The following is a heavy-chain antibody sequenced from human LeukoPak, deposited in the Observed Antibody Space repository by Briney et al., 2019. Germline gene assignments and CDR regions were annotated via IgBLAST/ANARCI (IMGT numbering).Heavy chain of an antibody. Sequence: PSETLSLTCTVSGGSISSYYWSWIRQPPGKGLGWIGYIYTSGSTNYNPSLKSRVTISVDTSKNQFSLKLSSVTAADTAVYYCARHVRYSSSSYFDYWGQGTLVTVSS. CDR2: IYTSGST. J-gene: IGHJ4*02. D-gene: IGHD6-6*01. CDR3: ARHVRYSSSSYFDY. V-gene: IGHV4-4*09. CDR1: GGSISSYY.